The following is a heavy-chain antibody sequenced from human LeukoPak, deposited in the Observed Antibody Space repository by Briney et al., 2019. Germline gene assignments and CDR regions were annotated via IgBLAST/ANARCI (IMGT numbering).Heavy chain of an antibody. Sequence: SETLSLTCTVSGGSTSSYYWSWIRQPPGKGLEWIGYIYTSGSINYNPSLQSRVTISLDTSKNQISLKLSSVTAADTAVFYCARLGCSSTSCNRRNAFDIWGQGTMVTVSS. V-gene: IGHV4-4*09. CDR1: GGSTSSYY. D-gene: IGHD2-2*02. CDR2: IYTSGSI. CDR3: ARLGCSSTSCNRRNAFDI. J-gene: IGHJ3*02.